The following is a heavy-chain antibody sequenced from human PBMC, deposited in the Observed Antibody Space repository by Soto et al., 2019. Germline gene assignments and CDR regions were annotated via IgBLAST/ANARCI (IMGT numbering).Heavy chain of an antibody. Sequence: SETLSLTCTVSGGSISSGGYYWSWVRQHPGKGLEWIGYIYYSGSTYYNPSLKSRVTISVDTSKNQFSLKLSSVTAADTAVYYCARDEWAGYGDYNYYYGMDVWGQGTTVTVSS. CDR3: ARDEWAGYGDYNYYYGMDV. CDR2: IYYSGST. CDR1: GGSISSGGYY. V-gene: IGHV4-31*03. D-gene: IGHD4-17*01. J-gene: IGHJ6*02.